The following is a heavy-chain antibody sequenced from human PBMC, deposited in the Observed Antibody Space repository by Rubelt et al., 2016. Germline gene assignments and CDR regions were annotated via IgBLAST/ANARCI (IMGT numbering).Heavy chain of an antibody. CDR1: GFIFDDYT. J-gene: IGHJ4*02. CDR3: VKGGDYGGKALNY. Sequence: EVQLVESGGAVVQPGGSLRLSCAASGFIFDDYTIHWVRQAPGKRLEWVSLIGWDGDITSYADPVTGRFTISRDNSKNSLYLKMNSLRTEDTALYYCVKGGDYGGKALNYWGQGTLVTVSS. CDR2: IGWDGDIT. V-gene: IGHV3-43*01. D-gene: IGHD4-23*01.